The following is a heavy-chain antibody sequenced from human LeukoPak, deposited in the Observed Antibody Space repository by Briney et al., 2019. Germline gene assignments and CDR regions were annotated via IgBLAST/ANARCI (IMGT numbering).Heavy chain of an antibody. CDR2: IYSGGST. V-gene: IGHV3-53*01. Sequence: PGGSLRLSCAASGFTVSSNYMSWVRQAPGKGLEWVSVIYSGGSTFYSDSVKGRFTIFRGNSKKQSFLQMKRPRAEDTAVYYCARDQAAYSSGWYWDWSQGTLVTVPS. CDR1: GFTVSSNY. CDR3: ARDQAAYSSGWYWD. J-gene: IGHJ4*02. D-gene: IGHD6-19*01.